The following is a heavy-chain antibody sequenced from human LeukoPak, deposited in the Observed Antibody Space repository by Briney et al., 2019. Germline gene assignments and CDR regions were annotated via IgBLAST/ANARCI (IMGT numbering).Heavy chain of an antibody. Sequence: ASVKVSCKASGYTFTGYYMHWVRQAPGQGLEWMGIINPGGGNTNYAQNFQGRVTMTRDTSTSTVYMELSSLRSEDTAIYYCARIRDGYNDAYDIWGQGTVVTVPS. J-gene: IGHJ3*02. CDR2: INPGGGNT. D-gene: IGHD5-24*01. CDR1: GYTFTGYY. CDR3: ARIRDGYNDAYDI. V-gene: IGHV1-46*01.